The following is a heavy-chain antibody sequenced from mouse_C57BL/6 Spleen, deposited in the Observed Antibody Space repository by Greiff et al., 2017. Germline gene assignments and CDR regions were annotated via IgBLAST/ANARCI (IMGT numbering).Heavy chain of an antibody. CDR2: IYPHNGFS. J-gene: IGHJ2*01. D-gene: IGHD2-1*01. CDR3: ARKGINSGKDY. CDR1: GYSFTGYY. V-gene: IGHV1-31*01. Sequence: VQLQQSGPELVKPGASVKISCKASGYSFTGYYMHWVKQSHGNILDWIGYIYPHNGFSSYNQKVKGKATLTVDKSSSKAYMERRSLTSEDSAVYYCARKGINSGKDYWGQGTTLTVSS.